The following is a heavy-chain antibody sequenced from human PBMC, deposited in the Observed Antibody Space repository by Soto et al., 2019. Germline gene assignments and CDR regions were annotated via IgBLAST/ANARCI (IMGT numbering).Heavy chain of an antibody. CDR1: GDSVSTNTAT. V-gene: IGHV6-1*01. J-gene: IGHJ5*01. CDR2: TYYRSRWYF. Sequence: PSQTLSLTCDISGDSVSTNTATWDWIRQSPSRGLEWLGRTYYRSRWYFDYAVSVKSRITISPDISNNQVSLQLTSVTPVDTAIYYCVRLKGNSWLDSWGQGTLVTVSS. CDR3: VRLKGNSWLDS.